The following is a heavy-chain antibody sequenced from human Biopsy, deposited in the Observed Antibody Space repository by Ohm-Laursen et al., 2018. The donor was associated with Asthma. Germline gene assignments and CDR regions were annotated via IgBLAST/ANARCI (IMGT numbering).Heavy chain of an antibody. D-gene: IGHD5-12*01. Sequence: TLSLTCTVSGASIRGSGSYWAWIRQAPGKGPEWIGTTHYSGSTFYKPSLRSRVTMSLDTSTNKFSLRLRSVTATDTAVYYCASPVNRAFGGYEWAAVFDYWGQGILVTVSS. V-gene: IGHV4-39*01. J-gene: IGHJ4*02. CDR3: ASPVNRAFGGYEWAAVFDY. CDR1: GASIRGSGSY. CDR2: THYSGST.